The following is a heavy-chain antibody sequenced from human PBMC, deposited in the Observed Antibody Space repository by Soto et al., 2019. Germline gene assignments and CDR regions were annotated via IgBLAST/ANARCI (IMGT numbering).Heavy chain of an antibody. V-gene: IGHV3-21*01. CDR2: ISSSSSYI. CDR1: GFTFSSYS. J-gene: IGHJ6*02. Sequence: GGSLRLSCAASGFTFSSYSMNWVRQAPGKGLEWVSSISSSSSYIYYADSVKGRFTISRDNAKNSLYLQMNSLRAEDTAVYYCARDLGFLEWLSYGMDVWGQGTAVTSP. D-gene: IGHD3-3*01. CDR3: ARDLGFLEWLSYGMDV.